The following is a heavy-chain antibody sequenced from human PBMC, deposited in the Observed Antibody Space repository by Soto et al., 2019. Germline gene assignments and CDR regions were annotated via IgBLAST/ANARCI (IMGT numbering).Heavy chain of an antibody. J-gene: IGHJ6*02. CDR3: ASGLRYFDWPYGMDV. V-gene: IGHV1-18*01. D-gene: IGHD3-9*01. CDR2: IIPIFGNT. CDR1: GGTFSSYA. Sequence: ASVKVSCKASGGTFSSYAISWVRQAPGQGLEWMGGIIPIFGNTNYAQKLQGRVTMTTDTSTSTAYMELRSLRSDDTAVYYCASGLRYFDWPYGMDVWGQGTTVTVSS.